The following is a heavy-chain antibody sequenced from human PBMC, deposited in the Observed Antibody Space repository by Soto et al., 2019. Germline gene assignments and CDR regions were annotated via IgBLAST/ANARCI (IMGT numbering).Heavy chain of an antibody. CDR2: IYYSGST. V-gene: IGHV4-59*01. CDR3: ARVHSIAARPGGFDY. CDR1: GGSISSYY. J-gene: IGHJ4*02. Sequence: SETLSLTCTVSGGSISSYYWSLIRQAPGKGLEWIGYIYYSGSTNYNPSLKSRVTISVDTSKNQFSLKLSSVTAADTVVYYCARVHSIAARPGGFDYWGQGTLVTVSS. D-gene: IGHD6-6*01.